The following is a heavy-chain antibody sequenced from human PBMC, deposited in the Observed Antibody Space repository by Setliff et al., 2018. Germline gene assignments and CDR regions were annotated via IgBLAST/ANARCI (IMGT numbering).Heavy chain of an antibody. Sequence: PGGSLRLSCTTSGFTFFSYTMNWVRQAPGKGLEWVSAITDDGDTTHYAGSMKGRFTIDRDNTNSKLYLQMNSLRVEDTALYYCAKSSGSSSATNLEYLGPGTLVTVSS. CDR1: GFTFFSYT. D-gene: IGHD3-10*01. CDR2: ITDDGDTT. CDR3: AKSSGSSSATNLEY. V-gene: IGHV3-23*01. J-gene: IGHJ4*02.